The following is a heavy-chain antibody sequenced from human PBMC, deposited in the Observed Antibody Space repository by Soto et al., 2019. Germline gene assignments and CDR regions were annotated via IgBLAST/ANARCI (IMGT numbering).Heavy chain of an antibody. CDR2: STNNGGT. D-gene: IGHD2-21*02. V-gene: IGHV4-39*01. CDR1: GDSISRSSYN. J-gene: IGHJ5*02. Sequence: AETLSLTCGVSGDSISRSSYNWGWIGQAPGQGREWVASSTNNGGTQYTPSLKSRVTLFADTSNNAFSTKVPYVTAADTAVYYCERNWGDCVPDAIHSYWFDPWGQGTTVTVSS. CDR3: ERNWGDCVPDAIHSYWFDP.